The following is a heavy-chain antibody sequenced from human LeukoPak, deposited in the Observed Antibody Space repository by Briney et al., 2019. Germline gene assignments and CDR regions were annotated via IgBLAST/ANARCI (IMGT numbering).Heavy chain of an antibody. V-gene: IGHV3-7*01. D-gene: IGHD3-22*01. CDR2: IKQDGSEK. Sequence: GGSLRLSCAASGFTFSSYWMSWVRQAPGKGLEWMANIKQDGSEKYYVDSVKGRFTISRDNAKNSLYLQMNSLRAEDTAVYYCASGITMIVVPPGWYFDLWGRGTLVTVSS. J-gene: IGHJ2*01. CDR1: GFTFSSYW. CDR3: ASGITMIVVPPGWYFDL.